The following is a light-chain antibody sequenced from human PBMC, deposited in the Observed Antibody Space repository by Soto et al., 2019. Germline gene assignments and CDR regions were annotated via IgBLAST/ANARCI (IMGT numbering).Light chain of an antibody. V-gene: IGLV2-14*01. CDR2: DVT. J-gene: IGLJ1*01. Sequence: QSVLTLPASVSDSPGQSITISCTGTSSDVGGSNHVSWYQQHPGKAPKLMIYDVTNRPSGVSHRFSGSKSGSTASLIISGLQAEDEADYYCVSFTSSTTYVFGTGTKVTV. CDR3: VSFTSSTTYV. CDR1: SSDVGGSNH.